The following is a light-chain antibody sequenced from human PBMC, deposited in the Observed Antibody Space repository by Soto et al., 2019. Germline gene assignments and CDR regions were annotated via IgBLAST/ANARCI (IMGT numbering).Light chain of an antibody. CDR3: QQYGSPPIT. J-gene: IGKJ5*01. V-gene: IGKV3-15*01. CDR2: GAS. CDR1: QSVSSN. Sequence: EIMMTQSPATLSVSPGERATLSCWASQSVSSNLAWYQQRPGQAPRLLIYGASTRAAGIPARFSGSGSGTDFTLTISGLQSEDSAVYYCQQYGSPPITFGQGTRLEIK.